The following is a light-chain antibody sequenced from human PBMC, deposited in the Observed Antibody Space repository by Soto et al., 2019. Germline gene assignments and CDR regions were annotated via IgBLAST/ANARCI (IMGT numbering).Light chain of an antibody. V-gene: IGKV3-20*01. Sequence: IVLTQSPVTLSLSPGERATLSCRASQGVNSTYVAWYQQKPGQAPRLLIYAASIRATGIPDRFSGSGSGTEFILTISRLEPEDFVVYYCQHYGSSFTFGPGTKVDIK. CDR1: QGVNSTY. J-gene: IGKJ3*01. CDR2: AAS. CDR3: QHYGSSFT.